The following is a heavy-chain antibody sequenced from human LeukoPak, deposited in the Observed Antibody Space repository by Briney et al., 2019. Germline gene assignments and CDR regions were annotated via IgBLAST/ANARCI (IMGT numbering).Heavy chain of an antibody. CDR3: ARGADCSSTSCYGPEWAFDI. D-gene: IGHD2-2*01. Sequence: ASVKVSCKASGYTFTSYGIRWVRQAPGQGLEWMGWIRAYNGNTNYAQRLQGRVTMTTDTSTSTAYMELRSLRSDDTAVYYCARGADCSSTSCYGPEWAFDIWGQGTMVTVSS. J-gene: IGHJ3*02. V-gene: IGHV1-18*04. CDR2: IRAYNGNT. CDR1: GYTFTSYG.